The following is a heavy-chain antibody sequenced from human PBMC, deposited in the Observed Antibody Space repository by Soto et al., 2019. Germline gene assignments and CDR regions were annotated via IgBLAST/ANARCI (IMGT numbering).Heavy chain of an antibody. CDR2: IYYSGST. CDR1: GGSISSGGYY. J-gene: IGHJ4*02. Sequence: SETLSLTCTVSGGSISSGGYYWSWIRQHPGKGLEWIGYIYYSGSTYYNPSLKGRVTISVDTSKNQFSLKLSSVTAADTAVYYCARDVAVAGTDGGVFDYWGQGTLVTVSS. CDR3: ARDVAVAGTDGGVFDY. D-gene: IGHD6-19*01. V-gene: IGHV4-31*03.